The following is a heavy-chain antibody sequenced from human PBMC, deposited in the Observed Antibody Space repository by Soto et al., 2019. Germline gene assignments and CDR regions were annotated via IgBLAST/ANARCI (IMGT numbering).Heavy chain of an antibody. Sequence: EVQLVESGGGLVQPGGSLRLSCTASGFTFSTYAMNWVRQAPGKGLEYVSAISSNGGSTFYRDSVEGRFTISRDNSKNTLYLQVGGLRVEDMAVYYCARRNHDFWSGYPQGFFDYWGQGALVTVSS. CDR2: ISSNGGST. CDR3: ARRNHDFWSGYPQGFFDY. D-gene: IGHD3-3*01. V-gene: IGHV3-64*07. J-gene: IGHJ4*02. CDR1: GFTFSTYA.